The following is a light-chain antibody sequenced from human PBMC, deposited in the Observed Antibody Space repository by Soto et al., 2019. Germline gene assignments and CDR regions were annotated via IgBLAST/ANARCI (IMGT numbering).Light chain of an antibody. J-gene: IGLJ1*01. CDR2: EVS. Sequence: QSVLTQPASVSGSPGQSITISCTGTSSDVGGYNYVSWYQQHPGKAPKLMIYEVSNRPSGVSNRFSGSKSGNTASLIISGLQAEDEADYYCSSYTSSSTLRHVFGTGTKVTVL. CDR1: SSDVGGYNY. V-gene: IGLV2-14*01. CDR3: SSYTSSSTLRHV.